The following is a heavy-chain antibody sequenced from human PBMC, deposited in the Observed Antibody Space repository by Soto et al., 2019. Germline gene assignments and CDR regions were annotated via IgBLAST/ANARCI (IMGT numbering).Heavy chain of an antibody. V-gene: IGHV1-8*01. CDR2: MNPNSGNT. D-gene: IGHD3-3*01. CDR3: ARGNFEGYDFWSHEAPGYYYYGMDV. CDR1: GYTFTSYD. Sequence: GASVKVSCKASGYTFTSYDINWVRRATGQGLEWTGWMNPNSGNTGYAQKFQGRVTMTRNTSISTAYMELSSLRSEDTAVYYCARGNFEGYDFWSHEAPGYYYYGMDVWGQGTTVTVSS. J-gene: IGHJ6*02.